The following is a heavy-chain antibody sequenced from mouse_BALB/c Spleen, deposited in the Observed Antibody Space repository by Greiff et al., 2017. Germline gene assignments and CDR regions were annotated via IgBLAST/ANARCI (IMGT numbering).Heavy chain of an antibody. CDR2: ISSGSSTI. V-gene: IGHV5-17*02. J-gene: IGHJ2*01. CDR3: ARKDRDDRGGAFDY. Sequence: EVQVVESGGGLVQPGGSRKLSCAASGFTFSSFGMHWVRQAPEKGLEWVAYISSGSSTIYYADTVKGRFTISRDNPKNTLFLQMTSLRSEDTAMYYCARKDRDDRGGAFDYWGQGTTLTVSS. D-gene: IGHD2-14*01. CDR1: GFTFSSFG.